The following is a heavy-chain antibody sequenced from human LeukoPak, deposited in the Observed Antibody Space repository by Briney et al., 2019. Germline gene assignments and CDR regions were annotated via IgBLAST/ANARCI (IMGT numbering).Heavy chain of an antibody. J-gene: IGHJ4*02. Sequence: SGTLSLTCTVSGGSISSYYWSWIRQPPGKGLEWIGYIYYSGSTNYNPSLKSRVTISVDTSKNQFSLKLSSVTAADTAVYYCARAGSGWYKGEGFDYWGQGTLVTVSS. D-gene: IGHD6-19*01. CDR1: GGSISSYY. CDR2: IYYSGST. CDR3: ARAGSGWYKGEGFDY. V-gene: IGHV4-59*08.